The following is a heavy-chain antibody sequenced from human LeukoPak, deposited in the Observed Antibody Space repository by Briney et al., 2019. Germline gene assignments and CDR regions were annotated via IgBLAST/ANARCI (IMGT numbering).Heavy chain of an antibody. V-gene: IGHV3-48*03. CDR1: GFTFSSYE. D-gene: IGHD2-15*01. CDR3: ARDRYCSGGSCRRYYYYGMDV. CDR2: ISSSGSTI. J-gene: IGHJ6*02. Sequence: GGSLRLSCAASGFTFSSYEMSWVRQAPGKGVEWVSYISSSGSTIYYADSVKGRFTISRDNPKNSLYLQMNSLRAEDTAVYYCARDRYCSGGSCRRYYYYGMDVWGQGTTVTVSS.